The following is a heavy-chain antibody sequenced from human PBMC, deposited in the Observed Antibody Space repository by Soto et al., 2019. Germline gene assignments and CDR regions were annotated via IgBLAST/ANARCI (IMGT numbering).Heavy chain of an antibody. CDR3: AKGAVTSIFGYFDY. D-gene: IGHD3-3*01. V-gene: IGHV3-9*01. CDR2: ISWNSGNI. CDR1: GFTFVDYA. Sequence: EVHLEESGGGLVQPGRSLRLSCTASGFTFVDYAMHWVRQVPGKGLEWVSSISWNSGNIVYADSVKGRFTISRDSANNSLYLQMSSLRTEDTSLYYCAKGAVTSIFGYFDYWGQGTLVTVSS. J-gene: IGHJ4*02.